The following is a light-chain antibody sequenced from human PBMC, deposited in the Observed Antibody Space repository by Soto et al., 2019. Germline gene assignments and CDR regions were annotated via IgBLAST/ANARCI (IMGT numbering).Light chain of an antibody. CDR1: SSDIGAYNR. CDR3: SSFTSSNTYV. J-gene: IGLJ1*01. V-gene: IGLV2-18*02. Sequence: QSPLPHPPSVSGSPGQSVSISCTGTSSDIGAYNRVSWYQQPPGTAPKLMIYDVNNRPSGVPDRLSGSKSGNTASLTISGLQADDEADYYCSSFTSSNTYVFGTGT. CDR2: DVN.